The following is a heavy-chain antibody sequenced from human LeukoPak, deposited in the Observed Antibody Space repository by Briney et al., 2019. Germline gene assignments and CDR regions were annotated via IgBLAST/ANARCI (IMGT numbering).Heavy chain of an antibody. V-gene: IGHV1-58*02. CDR1: GYTFTSYY. CDR2: IVVGSGNT. Sequence: GASVKVSCKASGYTFTSYYMHWVRQAPGQRLEWIGWIVVGSGNTNYAQKFQERVTITRDMSTSTAYMELSSLRSEDTAVYYCAADLRVSYGYDYYYYYGMDVWGQGTTVTVSS. D-gene: IGHD5-18*01. CDR3: AADLRVSYGYDYYYYYGMDV. J-gene: IGHJ6*02.